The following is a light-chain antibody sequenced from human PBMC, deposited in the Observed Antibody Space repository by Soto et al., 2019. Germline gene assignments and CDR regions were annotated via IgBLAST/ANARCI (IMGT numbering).Light chain of an antibody. J-gene: IGLJ1*01. CDR3: SSYTTSYFYV. V-gene: IGLV2-14*01. CDR1: GRDIGAYDY. CDR2: GVK. Sequence: QSVLTQPASVSGSPGQSITISCTGSGRDIGAYDYVSWYQQHPGKAPKLIIYGVKNRPSGVSNRFSASKSAFTASLTISGLQTADEADYYCSSYTTSYFYVFGPGTKVTVL.